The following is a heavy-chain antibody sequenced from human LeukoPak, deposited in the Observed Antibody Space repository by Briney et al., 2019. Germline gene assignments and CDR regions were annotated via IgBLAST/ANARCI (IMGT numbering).Heavy chain of an antibody. D-gene: IGHD1-1*01. CDR1: GFSVSDYA. CDR2: ITGLAGWT. CDR3: AKDGRLCSSTAWHWNLFDL. Sequence: GGSLRLSCAASGFSVSDYAMTWVRQVPGDGMEWDSYITGLAGWTDYRDSIKRRFTIYGDIYNNTLHLQMNDVGAEDAAVYFCAKDGRLCSSTAWHWNLFDLWGEGGMVTVCS. V-gene: IGHV3-23*01. J-gene: IGHJ4*02.